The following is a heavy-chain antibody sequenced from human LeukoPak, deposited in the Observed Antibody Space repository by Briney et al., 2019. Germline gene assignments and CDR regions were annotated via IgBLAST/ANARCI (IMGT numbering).Heavy chain of an antibody. J-gene: IGHJ6*03. D-gene: IGHD6-13*01. V-gene: IGHV3-48*04. CDR3: VRDPSYGSSWYYYMDV. CDR1: EFTFVRYA. CDR2: ISSSSFKI. Sequence: GGSLRLSCAASEFTFVRYAMNWVRQAPGKGLEWVSYISSSSFKIGYADSVKGRFTISRDNSKNPLYLQMDSLRVEDTAVYYCVRDPSYGSSWYYYMDVWGQGTTVTVSS.